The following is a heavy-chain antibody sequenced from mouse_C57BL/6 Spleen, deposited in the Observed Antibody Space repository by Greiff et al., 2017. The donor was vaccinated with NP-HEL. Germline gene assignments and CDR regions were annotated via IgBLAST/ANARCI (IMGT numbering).Heavy chain of an antibody. CDR2: INYDGSST. CDR1: GFTFSDYY. D-gene: IGHD1-1*01. CDR3: ARVPGTVYAMDY. V-gene: IGHV5-16*01. Sequence: EVQLVESEGGLVQPGSSMKLSCTASGFTFSDYYMAWVRQVPEKGLEWVANINYDGSSTYYLDSLKSRFIISRDNAKNILYLQMSSLKSEDTATYYCARVPGTVYAMDYWGQGTSVTVSS. J-gene: IGHJ4*01.